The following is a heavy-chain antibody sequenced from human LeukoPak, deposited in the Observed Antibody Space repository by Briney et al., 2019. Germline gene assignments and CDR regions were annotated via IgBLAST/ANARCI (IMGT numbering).Heavy chain of an antibody. V-gene: IGHV5-51*01. J-gene: IGHJ4*02. D-gene: IGHD1-26*01. Sequence: GEFLKISCKGSGYSFPTFWIGWVRQMPGKGLEWMGIIYPGDSDTRYSPSFQGQVTISADKSISTAYLQWSSLKASDTAMYYCARQEGATRDYWGQGTLVTVSS. CDR1: GYSFPTFW. CDR2: IYPGDSDT. CDR3: ARQEGATRDY.